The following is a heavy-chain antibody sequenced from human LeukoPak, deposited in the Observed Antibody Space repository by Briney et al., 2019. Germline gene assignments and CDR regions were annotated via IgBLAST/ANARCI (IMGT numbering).Heavy chain of an antibody. CDR1: GGFMRSFY. CDR3: ARGRELTAVSGHYSFDY. V-gene: IGHV4-4*07. D-gene: IGHD4-11*01. CDR2: ISGTGTA. Sequence: SETLSLTCSVSGGFMRSFYWTWVRQAAGKGLEWIGRISGTGTAYSNPSLQSRVIISLDASSNQFSLKLSSMTAADTAVYFCARGRELTAVSGHYSFDYWGLGTLVTVSS. J-gene: IGHJ4*02.